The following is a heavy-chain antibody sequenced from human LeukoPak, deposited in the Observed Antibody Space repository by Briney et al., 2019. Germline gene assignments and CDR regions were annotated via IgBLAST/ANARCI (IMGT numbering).Heavy chain of an antibody. J-gene: IGHJ4*02. D-gene: IGHD3-10*01. CDR3: TRFWFGEKTIDY. CDR2: ISGSGGNT. CDR1: GFTFSSYA. Sequence: GGSLRLSCAASGFTFSSYAMSWVRQAPGKGLEWVSAISGSGGNTYYADSVKGRFTISRDNAKNSLYLQVNSLRAEDTAAYYCTRFWFGEKTIDYWGQGTLVTVSS. V-gene: IGHV3-23*01.